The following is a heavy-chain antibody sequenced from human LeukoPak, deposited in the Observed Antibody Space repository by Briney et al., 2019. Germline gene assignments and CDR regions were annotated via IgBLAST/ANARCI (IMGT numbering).Heavy chain of an antibody. Sequence: SETLSLTCAVYGGSFSGYYWSWIRQPPGKGLEWIGEINHSGSTNYNPSLKSRVTISVDTSKNQFSLKLSSVTAADTAVYYCARDGEVVVPAAEYLNWFDPWGQGTLVTVSS. J-gene: IGHJ5*02. V-gene: IGHV4-34*01. D-gene: IGHD2-2*01. CDR2: INHSGST. CDR1: GGSFSGYY. CDR3: ARDGEVVVPAAEYLNWFDP.